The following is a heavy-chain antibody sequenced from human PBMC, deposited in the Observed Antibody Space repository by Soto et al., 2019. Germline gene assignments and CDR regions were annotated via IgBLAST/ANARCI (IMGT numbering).Heavy chain of an antibody. J-gene: IGHJ4*02. CDR3: AKDPRFDY. CDR1: GFTFSSYG. V-gene: IGHV3-30*18. Sequence: PGGSLRLSCAASGFTFSSYGMHWVRQAPGKGLEWVAVISYDGSNKYYADSVKGRFTTSRDNSKNTLYLQMNSLRAEDTAVYYCAKDPRFDYWGQGTLVTVSS. CDR2: ISYDGSNK.